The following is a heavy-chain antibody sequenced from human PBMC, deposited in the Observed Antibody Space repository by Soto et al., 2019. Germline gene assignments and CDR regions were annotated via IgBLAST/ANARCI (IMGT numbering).Heavy chain of an antibody. Sequence: PGESLKISCKGSGYSFTSYWSGWVRQMPGKGLEWMGIIYPGDSDTRYSPSFQGQVTISADKSISTAYLQWSSLKASDTAMYYCARQDSRGDLTYGDYVEGSWNDAFDIWGQGTMVTVSS. D-gene: IGHD4-17*01. CDR2: IYPGDSDT. CDR1: GYSFTSYW. J-gene: IGHJ3*02. V-gene: IGHV5-51*01. CDR3: ARQDSRGDLTYGDYVEGSWNDAFDI.